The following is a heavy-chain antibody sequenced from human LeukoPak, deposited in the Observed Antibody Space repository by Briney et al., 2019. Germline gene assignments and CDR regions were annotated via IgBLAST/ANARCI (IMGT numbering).Heavy chain of an antibody. Sequence: SETLSLTCTVSGGSISSGSYYWSWIRQPAGKGLEWIGRIYTSGSTNYNPSLKSRVTISVDTSKNQFSLKLSSVTAADTAVYYCARYRHYYDSSGSMLYNWFDPWGQGTLVTVSS. CDR1: GGSISSGSYY. J-gene: IGHJ5*02. V-gene: IGHV4-61*02. D-gene: IGHD3-22*01. CDR2: IYTSGST. CDR3: ARYRHYYDSSGSMLYNWFDP.